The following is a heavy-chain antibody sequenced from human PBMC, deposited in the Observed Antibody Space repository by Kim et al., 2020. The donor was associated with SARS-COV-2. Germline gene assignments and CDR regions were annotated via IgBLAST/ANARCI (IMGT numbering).Heavy chain of an antibody. CDR3: AKDHESSGWPTFDY. D-gene: IGHD6-19*01. J-gene: IGHJ4*02. Sequence: YADSVKGRFTVSRDIAKATLYLQMNSLRVEDTALYYCAKDHESSGWPTFDYWGQGTLVTVSS. V-gene: IGHV3-23*01.